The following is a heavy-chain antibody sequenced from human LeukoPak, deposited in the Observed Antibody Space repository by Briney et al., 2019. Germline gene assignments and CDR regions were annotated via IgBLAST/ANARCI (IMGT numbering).Heavy chain of an antibody. V-gene: IGHV1-2*02. CDR2: INPNSGGT. D-gene: IGHD3-3*01. J-gene: IGHJ4*02. CDR1: GYTFIGYY. CDR3: AITARITIFGVVTAPLDY. Sequence: ASVKVSCKASGYTFIGYYMHWVRHAPGQGLEWMGWINPNSGGTNYAQKFQGRVTLTRDTSISTAYMELSRLRSDDTAVYYCAITARITIFGVVTAPLDYWGQGTLVTVSS.